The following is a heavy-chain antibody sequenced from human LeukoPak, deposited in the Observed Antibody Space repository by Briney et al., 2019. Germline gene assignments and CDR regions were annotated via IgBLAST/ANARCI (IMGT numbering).Heavy chain of an antibody. CDR3: SRSATGGFFDS. Sequence: GGSLRLSCAASGFXFSNYGIHWVRQAPGKGLEWLALISLDGTSKYYADSVKGRFTISRDNSKNTLYLQMNSLRAEDTAVYYCSRSATGGFFDSWGQGTLVTVSS. D-gene: IGHD2-15*01. CDR2: ISLDGTSK. CDR1: GFXFSNYG. V-gene: IGHV3-30*03. J-gene: IGHJ4*02.